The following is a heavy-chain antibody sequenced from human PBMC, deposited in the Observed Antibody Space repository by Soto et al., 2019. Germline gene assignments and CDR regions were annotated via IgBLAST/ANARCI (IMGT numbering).Heavy chain of an antibody. V-gene: IGHV4-59*08. CDR1: GGSISSYY. Sequence: QVQLQESGPGLVKPSETLSLTCTVSGGSISSYYWSWIRQPPGKGLEWIGYIYYSGSTNYNPSLKSRVTISVDTSKNQFSLKLSSVTAADTAVYYCARQRYDSDAFDIWGQGTMVTVSS. D-gene: IGHD3-9*01. J-gene: IGHJ3*02. CDR2: IYYSGST. CDR3: ARQRYDSDAFDI.